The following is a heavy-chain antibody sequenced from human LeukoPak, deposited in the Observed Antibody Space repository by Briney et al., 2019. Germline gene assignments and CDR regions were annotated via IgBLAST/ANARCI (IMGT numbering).Heavy chain of an antibody. CDR3: TTDKGSYYYYGMDV. Sequence: GGSLRLSCAASGFTFSNAWMSWVRQAPGKGLEWVGRIKSKTDGGTTDYAAPVKGRFTISRDDSKNTLHLQMNSLKTEDTAVYYCTTDKGSYYYYGMDVWGQGTTVTVSS. CDR2: IKSKTDGGTT. D-gene: IGHD3-10*01. CDR1: GFTFSNAW. J-gene: IGHJ6*02. V-gene: IGHV3-15*01.